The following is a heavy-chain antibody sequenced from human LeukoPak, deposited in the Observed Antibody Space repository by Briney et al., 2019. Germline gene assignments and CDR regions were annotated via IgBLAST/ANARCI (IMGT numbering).Heavy chain of an antibody. CDR3: AKILSSGWLIHDAFDI. J-gene: IGHJ3*02. CDR2: IYYSGST. CDR1: GGSISSSSYY. Sequence: PSETLSLTCTVSGGSISSSSYYWGWIRQPPGKGLEWIGSIYYSGSTYYNPSLKSRVTISVDTSKNQFSLKLSSVTAANTAVYYCAKILSSGWLIHDAFDIWGQGTMVTVSS. V-gene: IGHV4-39*07. D-gene: IGHD6-19*01.